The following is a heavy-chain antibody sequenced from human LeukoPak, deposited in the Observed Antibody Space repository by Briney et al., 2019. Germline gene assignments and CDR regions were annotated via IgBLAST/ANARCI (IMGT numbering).Heavy chain of an antibody. D-gene: IGHD5-18*01. Sequence: ASVKVSCKASGYTFTGYYMHWVRQAPGQGLEWMGIINPSGGSTNYAQKFQGRVTMTEDTSTDTAYMELSSLRSEDTAVYYCASLGGYSYGYRARGDDYMDVWGKGTTVTVSS. CDR3: ASLGGYSYGYRARGDDYMDV. J-gene: IGHJ6*03. V-gene: IGHV1-46*01. CDR2: INPSGGST. CDR1: GYTFTGYY.